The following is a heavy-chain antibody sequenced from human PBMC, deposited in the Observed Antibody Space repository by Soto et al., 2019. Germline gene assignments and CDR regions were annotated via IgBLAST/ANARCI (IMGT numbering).Heavy chain of an antibody. CDR3: ARDRQTLDIVATIFANYYFDY. Sequence: GASVKVSCKASGYTFTSYAMHWVRQAPGQRLEWMGWINAGNGNTKYSQKFQGRVTITRDTSASTAYMELSSLRSEDTAVYYCARDRQTLDIVATIFANYYFDYWGQGTLVTVSS. D-gene: IGHD5-12*01. CDR1: GYTFTSYA. CDR2: INAGNGNT. J-gene: IGHJ4*02. V-gene: IGHV1-3*01.